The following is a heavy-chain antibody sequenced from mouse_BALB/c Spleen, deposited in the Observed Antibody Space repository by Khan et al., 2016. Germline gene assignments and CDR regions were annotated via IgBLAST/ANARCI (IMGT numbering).Heavy chain of an antibody. Sequence: QIQLVQSGPELKKPGETVKISCKASGYTFTNYGMNWVKQAPGKGLKWMGWINTNTGEPTYAEEFKGHFVFSLDTSASTAYLHINNLKNEDTATYFGAEDYDGSNWFAYWGQGTLVTVSA. D-gene: IGHD1-1*01. J-gene: IGHJ3*01. CDR3: AEDYDGSNWFAY. CDR1: GYTFTNYG. V-gene: IGHV9-3*02. CDR2: INTNTGEP.